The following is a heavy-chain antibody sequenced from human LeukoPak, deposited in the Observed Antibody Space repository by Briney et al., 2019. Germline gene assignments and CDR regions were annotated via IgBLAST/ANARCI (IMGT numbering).Heavy chain of an antibody. CDR1: GFTFSSYS. D-gene: IGHD3-10*01. CDR3: ARLMVRGVDYYFDY. Sequence: GGSLRLSCAASGFTFSSYSMNWVRQAPGKGLEWVSSISSSSSYIYYADSVKGRFTIPRDNAKNSLYLQMNSLRAEDTAVYYCARLMVRGVDYYFDYWGKGTLVTVAS. J-gene: IGHJ4*02. V-gene: IGHV3-21*01. CDR2: ISSSSSYI.